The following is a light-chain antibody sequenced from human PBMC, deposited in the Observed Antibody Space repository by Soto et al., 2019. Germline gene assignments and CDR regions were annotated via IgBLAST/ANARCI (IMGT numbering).Light chain of an antibody. Sequence: EIVMTQSPATLSVSPGERATLSCRASQSVSSNLAWYQQKPGQAPRLLIYGASTRATGIPARFSGSGSGTEFTLTISSLQSEDFAVYYSQQYNNWPLTFGQGTRLEIK. V-gene: IGKV3-15*01. CDR2: GAS. J-gene: IGKJ5*01. CDR1: QSVSSN. CDR3: QQYNNWPLT.